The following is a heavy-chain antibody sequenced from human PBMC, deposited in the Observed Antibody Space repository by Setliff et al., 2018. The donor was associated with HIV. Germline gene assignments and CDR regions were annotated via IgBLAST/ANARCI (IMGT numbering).Heavy chain of an antibody. J-gene: IGHJ6*02. D-gene: IGHD1-26*01. Sequence: SLRLSCAASGFAFDNYCMAWVRQAPGKGLEWVSAIGGSTGSTYYADSVKGRFTISTDNSKNTLYLQMSSLRAEDTAVYYCAKPLTQWGVSPYHYAVDVWGQGTTVTVSS. CDR2: IGGSTGST. CDR1: GFAFDNYC. V-gene: IGHV3-23*01. CDR3: AKPLTQWGVSPYHYAVDV.